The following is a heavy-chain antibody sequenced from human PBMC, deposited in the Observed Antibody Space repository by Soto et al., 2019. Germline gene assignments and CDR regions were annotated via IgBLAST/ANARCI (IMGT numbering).Heavy chain of an antibody. J-gene: IGHJ4*02. D-gene: IGHD6-19*01. CDR2: ISYDGSNK. CDR1: GFTFSSYG. CDR3: AKTPGSRIAVAGRYFDY. V-gene: IGHV3-30*18. Sequence: QVQLVESGGGVVQPGRSLRLSCAASGFTFSSYGMHWVRQAPGKGLEWVAVISYDGSNKYYADSVKGRFTISRDNSKNTLYLQMTSLRAEDTAVYYCAKTPGSRIAVAGRYFDYWGQGTLVTVSS.